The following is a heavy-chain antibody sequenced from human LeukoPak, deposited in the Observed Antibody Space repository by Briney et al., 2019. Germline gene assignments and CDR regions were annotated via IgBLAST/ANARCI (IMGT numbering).Heavy chain of an antibody. V-gene: IGHV4-61*02. D-gene: IGHD4/OR15-4a*01. CDR1: GGSISSGGYY. J-gene: IGHJ5*02. CDR2: IYTSGST. CDR3: ARVLDYSGWFDP. Sequence: SQTLSLTCTVSGGSISSGGYYWSWIRQPAGKGLEWIGRIYTSGSTNYNPSLKSRVTISVDTSKNQFSLKLSSVTAADTAVYYCARVLDYSGWFDPWGQGTLVTVSS.